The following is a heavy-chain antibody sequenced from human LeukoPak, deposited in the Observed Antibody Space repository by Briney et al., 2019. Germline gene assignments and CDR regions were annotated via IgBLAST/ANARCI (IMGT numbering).Heavy chain of an antibody. D-gene: IGHD6-13*01. V-gene: IGHV1-69*01. J-gene: IGHJ6*02. Sequence: GSSVKVSCKASGGTFSNYAISWVRQAPEQGLEWMGGIIPIFPTANYAQKFQGRVTITADESTSTAYMELSSLRSEDTAVYYCARGPKIGQQLSFYYYGMDVWGQGTTVTVSS. CDR3: ARGPKIGQQLSFYYYGMDV. CDR1: GGTFSNYA. CDR2: IIPIFPTA.